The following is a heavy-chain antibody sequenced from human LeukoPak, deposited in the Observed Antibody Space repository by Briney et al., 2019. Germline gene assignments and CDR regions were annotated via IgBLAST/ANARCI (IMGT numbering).Heavy chain of an antibody. J-gene: IGHJ4*02. CDR3: VRDLWGDGDGFFDC. D-gene: IGHD2-21*01. V-gene: IGHV3-74*01. Sequence: PGGSLSDSCAASGFPFSSHWVHWVGQAPGKGLVWVARINSQGSSTSYGVSVKGRFTISRDNARNTLYLQMNNLRAEDTAVYYCVRDLWGDGDGFFDCWGQGTLVTVSS. CDR1: GFPFSSHW. CDR2: INSQGSST.